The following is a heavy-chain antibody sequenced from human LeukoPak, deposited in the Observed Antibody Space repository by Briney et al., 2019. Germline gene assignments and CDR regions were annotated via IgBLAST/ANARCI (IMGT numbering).Heavy chain of an antibody. CDR3: AREGYGDAR. Sequence: SETLSLTCTVSGGSISSSSYYWGWIRQPPGKGLEWIGSIYYSGSTYYNPSLKSRVTISVDTSKNQFSLKLSSVTAADTAVYYCAREGYGDARWGQGTLVTVSS. D-gene: IGHD4-17*01. J-gene: IGHJ4*02. CDR1: GGSISSSSYY. V-gene: IGHV4-39*07. CDR2: IYYSGST.